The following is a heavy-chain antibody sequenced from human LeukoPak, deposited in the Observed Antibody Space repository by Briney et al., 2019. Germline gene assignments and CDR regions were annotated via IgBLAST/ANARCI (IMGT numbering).Heavy chain of an antibody. CDR3: ARTRSGYNLFDY. V-gene: IGHV3-48*03. Sequence: GGPLRLSCAASGFTFPYYEMNWIRQATGKGLEWISYISRSGDTVYYADSVKGRFTISRDHPENSLYLQMNSLRAEDTAVYYCARTRSGYNLFDYWGQGTLVTVSS. CDR2: ISRSGDTV. J-gene: IGHJ4*02. CDR1: GFTFPYYE. D-gene: IGHD5-24*01.